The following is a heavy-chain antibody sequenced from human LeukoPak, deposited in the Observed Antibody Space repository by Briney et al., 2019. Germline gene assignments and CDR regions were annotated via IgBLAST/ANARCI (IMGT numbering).Heavy chain of an antibody. Sequence: GEPLKISCKGSGYSFTSYWIGWVRQMPGKGLEWLGIIYPGDSDTRYSPSFQGRVTISADKSISTAYLQWSSLKASDTAMYYCARPTLAARYFDYWGQGTLVTVSS. J-gene: IGHJ4*02. CDR2: IYPGDSDT. CDR1: GYSFTSYW. D-gene: IGHD6-6*01. CDR3: ARPTLAARYFDY. V-gene: IGHV5-51*01.